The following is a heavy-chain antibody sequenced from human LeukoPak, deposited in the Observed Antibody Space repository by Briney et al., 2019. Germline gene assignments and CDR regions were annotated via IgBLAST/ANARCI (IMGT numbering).Heavy chain of an antibody. CDR2: IYYSGST. CDR1: GGSISSSTYY. Sequence: TSETLSLTCSVSGGSISSSTYYWSWIRQPPGKGLEWIGYIYYSGSTNYNPSLKSRVTISVDTSKNQFSLKLSSVTAADTAVYYCASSGALWPQEGVPDYYGMDVWGQGTTVTVSS. CDR3: ASSGALWPQEGVPDYYGMDV. D-gene: IGHD3-10*01. V-gene: IGHV4-61*01. J-gene: IGHJ6*02.